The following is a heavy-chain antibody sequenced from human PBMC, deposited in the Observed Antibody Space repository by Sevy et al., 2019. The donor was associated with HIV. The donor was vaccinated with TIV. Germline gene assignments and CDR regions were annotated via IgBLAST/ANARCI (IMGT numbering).Heavy chain of an antibody. D-gene: IGHD6-13*01. J-gene: IGHJ4*02. CDR1: GFTLSSYD. CDR3: AKSGYRAAVGTD. V-gene: IGHV3-23*01. CDR2: ITGSGNNT. Sequence: GGSLRLSCAASGFTLSSYDMSWVRQAPGKGLRWVSTITGSGNNTYYADSVKGRFTISRDNSKNIVYLQINSLRAEDTAVYYCAKSGYRAAVGTDWGQGTLVTVSS.